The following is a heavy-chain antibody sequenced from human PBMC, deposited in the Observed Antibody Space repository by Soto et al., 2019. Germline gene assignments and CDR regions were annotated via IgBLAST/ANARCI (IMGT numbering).Heavy chain of an antibody. D-gene: IGHD2-15*01. CDR3: ARGRGRGLRKNSGMDV. V-gene: IGHV4-34*01. CDR1: GGSSSGYY. CDR2: INHSGST. J-gene: IGHJ6*02. Sequence: SETLSLTCAVYGGSSSGYYWSWIRQPPGKGLEWIGEINHSGSTNYNPSLKSRVTISVDTSKNQFSLKLSSVTAADTAVYYCARGRGRGLRKNSGMDVWGQGTTVTVSS.